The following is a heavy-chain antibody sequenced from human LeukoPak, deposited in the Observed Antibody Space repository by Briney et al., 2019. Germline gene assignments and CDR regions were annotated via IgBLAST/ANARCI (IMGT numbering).Heavy chain of an antibody. CDR1: GFTFSSYW. CDR3: ARDGCSAGSCYSLSYFDY. J-gene: IGHJ4*02. CDR2: IKQDGSEK. D-gene: IGHD2-15*01. Sequence: GGYLRLSCAASGFTFSSYWMSWVRQAPGKGLEGVANIKQDGSEKYYVGCVKGRFTISRDNAKNSLYLKTNSLRAEDTAVYYCARDGCSAGSCYSLSYFDYWGQGTLVTVSS. V-gene: IGHV3-7*01.